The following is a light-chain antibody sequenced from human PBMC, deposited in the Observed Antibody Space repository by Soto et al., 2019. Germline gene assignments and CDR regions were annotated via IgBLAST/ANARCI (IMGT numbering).Light chain of an antibody. CDR1: QSVGGSY. Sequence: EIVLTQSPGTLSLSPGERATLSCRASQSVGGSYLAWFQQKPGQAPRLLIYVASTRATGIPARFSGSGSATDFSLTINSLEPEDCAVYYCQHYCSSPWTFGQGTKVEIK. CDR3: QHYCSSPWT. V-gene: IGKV3-20*01. CDR2: VAS. J-gene: IGKJ1*01.